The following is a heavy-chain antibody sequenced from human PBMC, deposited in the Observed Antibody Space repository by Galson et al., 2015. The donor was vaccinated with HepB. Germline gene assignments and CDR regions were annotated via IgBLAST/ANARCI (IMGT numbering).Heavy chain of an antibody. J-gene: IGHJ1*01. CDR3: ARGPWFGELTGILVLQH. Sequence: VKVSCKASGYTFNTYGITYVRQAPGQRLEWVGWINPDNGNTKYAQKLQGRVTMTTDTSTSTAYMELRSLRSDDTAVYYCARGPWFGELTGILVLQHWGQGTLVTVSS. CDR1: GYTFNTYG. D-gene: IGHD3-10*01. CDR2: INPDNGNT. V-gene: IGHV1-18*04.